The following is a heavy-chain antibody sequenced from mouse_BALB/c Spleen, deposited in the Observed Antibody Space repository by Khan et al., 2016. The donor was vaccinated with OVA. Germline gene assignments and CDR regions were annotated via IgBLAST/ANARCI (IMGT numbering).Heavy chain of an antibody. CDR2: IFPGSGTP. Sequence: VQLQESVPELVNPGASLKVSCKASGYTFTDYIIGWVKQSTRQGLEWIGDIFPGSGTPYYNEKFKDKATLTADTSSNTAYMQLSSLTSEDSAVYFCARGGYSVFAYWGQGTLVTVSA. D-gene: IGHD1-1*01. CDR3: ARGGYSVFAY. CDR1: GYTFTDYI. J-gene: IGHJ3*01. V-gene: IGHV1-77*01.